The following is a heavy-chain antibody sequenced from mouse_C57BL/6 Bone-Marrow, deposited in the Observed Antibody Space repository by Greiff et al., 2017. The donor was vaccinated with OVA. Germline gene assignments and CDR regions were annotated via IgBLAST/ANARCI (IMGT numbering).Heavy chain of an antibody. Sequence: VQLKQSVAELVRPAASVKLSCTASGFNIKNTYMHWVKQRPEQGLEWIGRIDPANGNTKYAPKFQGKATITADTSSNPAYLQLSSLTSEDTAIYYCAAYSNYECYFDYWGQGTTLTVSS. V-gene: IGHV14-3*01. CDR1: GFNIKNTY. J-gene: IGHJ2*01. CDR2: IDPANGNT. D-gene: IGHD2-5*01. CDR3: AAYSNYECYFDY.